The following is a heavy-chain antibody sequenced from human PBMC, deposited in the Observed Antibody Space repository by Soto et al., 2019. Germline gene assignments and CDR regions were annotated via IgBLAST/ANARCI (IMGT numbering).Heavy chain of an antibody. CDR2: IIPILGIA. CDR1: GGTFSSYT. V-gene: IGHV1-69*08. Sequence: QVQLVQSGAEVKKPGSSVKVSCKASGGTFSSYTISWVRQAPGQGLEWMERIIPILGIANYAQKFQGRVTITADKSTSTAYMELSSLRSEDTAVYYCARDPTSATVTKEDWYFDLWGRGTLVTVSS. CDR3: ARDPTSATVTKEDWYFDL. J-gene: IGHJ2*01. D-gene: IGHD4-17*01.